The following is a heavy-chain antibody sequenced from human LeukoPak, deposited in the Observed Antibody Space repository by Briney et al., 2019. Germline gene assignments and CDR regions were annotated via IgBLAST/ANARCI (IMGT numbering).Heavy chain of an antibody. D-gene: IGHD6-13*01. CDR1: GFTFSSYS. Sequence: PRGSLRLSCAASGFTFSSYSMNWVRQAPGKGLEWVSSISSSSSYIYYADSVKGRFTISRDNAKNSLYLQMNSLRAEDTAVYYCAAAPQQLVPLDYWGQGTLVTVSS. CDR3: AAAPQQLVPLDY. CDR2: ISSSSSYI. J-gene: IGHJ4*02. V-gene: IGHV3-21*01.